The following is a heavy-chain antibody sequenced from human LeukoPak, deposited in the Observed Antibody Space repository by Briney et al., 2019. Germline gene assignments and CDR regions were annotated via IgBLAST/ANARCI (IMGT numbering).Heavy chain of an antibody. D-gene: IGHD3-22*01. CDR2: IYYSGST. Sequence: SETLSLTCTVSGGSISSYYWSWIRQPPGKGLEWIGYIYYSGSTNYNPSLKSRVTISVDTPKNQFSLKLSSVTAADTAVYYCARAYYDRSDWFDPWGQGTLVTVSS. V-gene: IGHV4-59*01. J-gene: IGHJ5*02. CDR1: GGSISSYY. CDR3: ARAYYDRSDWFDP.